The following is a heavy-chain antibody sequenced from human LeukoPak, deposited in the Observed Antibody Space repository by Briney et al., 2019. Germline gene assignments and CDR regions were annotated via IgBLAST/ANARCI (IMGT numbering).Heavy chain of an antibody. CDR3: AKDQGYACNTANCYPDY. V-gene: IGHV3-23*01. J-gene: IGHJ4*01. Sequence: GGSLRLSCVASGFTLSNYAMTWVRHAPGKGLEWVSALSGSGGSSYYADSVKGRFTISRDTSKNTLYLLMNSLRVEDTALYDCAKDQGYACNTANCYPDYWGHGTLVTVSS. CDR2: LSGSGGSS. CDR1: GFTLSNYA. D-gene: IGHD2-2*01.